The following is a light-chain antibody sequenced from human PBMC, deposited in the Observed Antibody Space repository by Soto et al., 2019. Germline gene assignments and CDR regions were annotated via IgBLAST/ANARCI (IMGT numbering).Light chain of an antibody. CDR1: SSNIGSNY. J-gene: IGLJ1*01. V-gene: IGLV1-47*01. Sequence: QSVLTQPPSASGTPGQRVTISCSGSSSNIGSNYVFWFQQLPGTAPKLLIYRNNQRPSWGPDRCSGSKSGTSASLAISWLRSADEADYYCAAWDESLSGHVFGTGTKLTVL. CDR2: RNN. CDR3: AAWDESLSGHV.